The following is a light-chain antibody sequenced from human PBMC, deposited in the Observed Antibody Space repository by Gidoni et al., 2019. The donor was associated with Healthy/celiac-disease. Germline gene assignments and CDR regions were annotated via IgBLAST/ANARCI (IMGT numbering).Light chain of an antibody. CDR1: QSVSSN. CDR2: GAS. CDR3: QQYNNWPRT. J-gene: IGKJ1*01. Sequence: EIVMTQSPATLSVPPGERSNLSCRASQSVSSNLAWYQQKPGQAPRLLIYGASTRATGIPARFSGSGSGTEFTLTISSLQSEDFAVYYCQQYNNWPRTFGQGTKVEIK. V-gene: IGKV3-15*01.